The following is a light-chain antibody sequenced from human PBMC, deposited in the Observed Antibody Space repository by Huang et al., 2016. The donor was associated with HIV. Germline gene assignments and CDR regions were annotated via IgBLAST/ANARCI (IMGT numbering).Light chain of an antibody. CDR1: QTVNSN. CDR3: QQYNNWLA. J-gene: IGKJ1*01. V-gene: IGKV3-15*01. Sequence: EIVMTQSPATLSVSPGERATLSCRASQTVNSNLAWYQHKPVQAPRLLIYVASTRAPGVPARFSGSGSGTKFTLTISSLQSEDFAVYYCQQYNNWLAFGQGTKVEIK. CDR2: VAS.